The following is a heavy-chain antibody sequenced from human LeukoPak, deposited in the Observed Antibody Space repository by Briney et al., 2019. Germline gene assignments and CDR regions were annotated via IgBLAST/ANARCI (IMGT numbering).Heavy chain of an antibody. CDR1: GGSISSSSYY. V-gene: IGHV4-39*07. J-gene: IGHJ3*02. Sequence: SETLSLTCTASGGSISSSSYYWGWIRQPPGKGLEWIGSIYYSESTYYNPSLKSRVTISVDTSKNQFSLKLSSVTAADTAVHYCARVARIAAAGTLGIDAFDIWGQGTMVTVSS. CDR2: IYYSEST. CDR3: ARVARIAAAGTLGIDAFDI. D-gene: IGHD6-13*01.